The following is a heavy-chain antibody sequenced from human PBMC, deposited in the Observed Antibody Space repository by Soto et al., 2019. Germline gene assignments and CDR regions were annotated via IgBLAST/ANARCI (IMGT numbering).Heavy chain of an antibody. J-gene: IGHJ4*02. CDR1: GGTFSSYA. CDR3: ARVCGSCYGSGTLFDY. D-gene: IGHD2-15*01. V-gene: IGHV1-69*01. Sequence: QVQLVQSGAEVKKPGSSLKVSCKASGGTFSSYAISWVRQAPVQGLEWMGGIIPIFGTANYAQKFQGRVTITADESTSTAYMELSSLRSEDTAVYYCARVCGSCYGSGTLFDYWGQGTLVTSPQ. CDR2: IIPIFGTA.